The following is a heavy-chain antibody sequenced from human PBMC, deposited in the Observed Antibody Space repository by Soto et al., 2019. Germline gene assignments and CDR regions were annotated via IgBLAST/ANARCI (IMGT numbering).Heavy chain of an antibody. CDR2: IKSKVDGGAI. V-gene: IGHV3-15*07. CDR1: GFIFSNAW. Sequence: PGGSLRLSCVASGFIFSNAWMNWVRQAPGKGLEWVGRIKSKVDGGAIDYAAPVNGRFTISRDDSKNTFFLQMNSLKSEDTAVYYCVTGGYYLDYWGQGTLVTVSS. J-gene: IGHJ4*02. D-gene: IGHD6-13*01. CDR3: VTGGYYLDY.